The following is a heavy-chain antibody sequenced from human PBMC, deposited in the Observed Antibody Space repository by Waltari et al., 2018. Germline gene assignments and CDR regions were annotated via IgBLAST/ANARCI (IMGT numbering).Heavy chain of an antibody. CDR1: GFTFISYS. J-gene: IGHJ4*02. CDR2: ISSSSSYI. Sequence: EVQLVESGGGLVKPGGSRRLSCAASGFTFISYSMTRVRQAPGKGLEWVSSISSSSSYIYYADSVKGRFTISRDNAKNSLYLQMNSLRAEDTAVYYCARGAGSSSSYWGQGTLVTVSS. V-gene: IGHV3-21*01. CDR3: ARGAGSSSSY. D-gene: IGHD6-13*01.